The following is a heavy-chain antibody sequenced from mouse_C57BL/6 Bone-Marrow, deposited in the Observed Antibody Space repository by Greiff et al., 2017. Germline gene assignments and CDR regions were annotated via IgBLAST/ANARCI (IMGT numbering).Heavy chain of an antibody. V-gene: IGHV1-69*01. CDR2: IDPSDSYT. J-gene: IGHJ2*01. D-gene: IGHD1-1*01. CDR3: ARYGYYYDGRY. CDR1: GYTFTSYW. Sequence: QVQLQQPGAELVMPGASVKLSCKASGYTFTSYWMHWVKQRPGQGLEWIGEIDPSDSYTNYNQKFKGKSTLTVDKSSSTAYMQLSSLTSEDSAVYDCARYGYYYDGRYWGHGTTLSVSS.